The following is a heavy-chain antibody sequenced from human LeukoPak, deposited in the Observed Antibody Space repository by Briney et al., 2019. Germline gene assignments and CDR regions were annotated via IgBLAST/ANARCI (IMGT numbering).Heavy chain of an antibody. CDR2: ISYDGNNE. D-gene: IGHD5-18*01. J-gene: IGHJ4*02. Sequence: GGSLRPSCAASGFTFSNYAMHWVRQAPGKGLEWVAVISYDGNNEYYAHSVKGRFIISRDNSKNTLYLQMNSLRAEDTAAYYCAKSEFGYSYGLTNYWGQGTLVTVSS. CDR1: GFTFSNYA. CDR3: AKSEFGYSYGLTNY. V-gene: IGHV3-30-3*01.